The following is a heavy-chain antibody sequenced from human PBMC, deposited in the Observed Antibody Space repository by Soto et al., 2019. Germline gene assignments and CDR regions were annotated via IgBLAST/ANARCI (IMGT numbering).Heavy chain of an antibody. CDR3: ARIVLMVYAIYDYYYGMDV. V-gene: IGHV1-18*01. CDR1: GYTFTSYG. CDR2: ISAYNGNT. D-gene: IGHD2-8*01. J-gene: IGHJ6*02. Sequence: ASVKVSCKASGYTFTSYGISWVRQAPGQGLEWMGWISAYNGNTNYAQKLQGRVTMTTDTSTSTAYMELRSLRSDDTAVYYCARIVLMVYAIYDYYYGMDVWGQGTTVTVS.